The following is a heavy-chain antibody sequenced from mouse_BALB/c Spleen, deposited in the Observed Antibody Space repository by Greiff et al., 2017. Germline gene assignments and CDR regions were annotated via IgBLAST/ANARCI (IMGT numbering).Heavy chain of an antibody. J-gene: IGHJ4*01. CDR1: GFTFSSYG. CDR3: ARHGNYEDYAVDY. Sequence: DVHLVESGGDLVKPGGSLKLSCAASGFTFSSYGMSWVRQTPDKRLEWVATISSGGSYTYYPDSVKGRFTISRDNAKNTLYLQMSSLKSEDTAMYYCARHGNYEDYAVDYWGQGTSVTVSS. CDR2: ISSGGSYT. D-gene: IGHD2-1*01. V-gene: IGHV5-6*01.